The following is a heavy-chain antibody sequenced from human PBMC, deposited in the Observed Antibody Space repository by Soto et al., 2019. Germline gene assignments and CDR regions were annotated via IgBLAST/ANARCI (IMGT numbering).Heavy chain of an antibody. CDR1: GGSVSSGSYY. Sequence: PSETLSLTCTVSGGSVSSGSYYWSWIRQPPGKGLEWIGYINYSGGTTFSSSLKSRVTISVDTSKNQFSLKLSSVTAADTAMYYCASRYCINGVCYFDYWGQGALVTVSS. J-gene: IGHJ4*02. V-gene: IGHV4-61*01. CDR3: ASRYCINGVCYFDY. D-gene: IGHD2-8*01. CDR2: INYSGGT.